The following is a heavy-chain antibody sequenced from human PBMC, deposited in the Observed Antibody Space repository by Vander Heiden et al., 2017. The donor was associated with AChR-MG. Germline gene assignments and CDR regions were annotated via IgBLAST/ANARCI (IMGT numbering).Heavy chain of an antibody. CDR1: GDSVSSNSAA. CDR2: TYYRSKWYN. J-gene: IGHJ5*02. V-gene: IGHV6-1*01. D-gene: IGHD2-2*02. Sequence: QVQLQQSGPGLVKPSQTLSLTCAISGDSVSSNSAAWNWIMQSPSRGLEWLGRTYYRSKWYNDYAVSVKSRITINPDTSKNQFSLQLNSVTPEDTAVYYCARGSFCSSTSCYTRWFDPWGQGTLVTVSS. CDR3: ARGSFCSSTSCYTRWFDP.